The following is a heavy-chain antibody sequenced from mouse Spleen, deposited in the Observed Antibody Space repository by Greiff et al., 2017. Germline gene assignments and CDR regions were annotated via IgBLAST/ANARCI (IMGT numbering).Heavy chain of an antibody. D-gene: IGHD2-5*01. Sequence: QVQLQQSGAELVRPGTSVKVSCKASGYAFTNYLIEWVKQRPGQGLEWIGVINPGSGGTNYNEKFKGKATLTADKSSSTAYMQLSSLTSEDSAVYFCARSSNYWFAYWGQGTLVTVSA. CDR3: ARSSNYWFAY. CDR1: GYAFTNYL. V-gene: IGHV1-54*01. CDR2: INPGSGGT. J-gene: IGHJ3*01.